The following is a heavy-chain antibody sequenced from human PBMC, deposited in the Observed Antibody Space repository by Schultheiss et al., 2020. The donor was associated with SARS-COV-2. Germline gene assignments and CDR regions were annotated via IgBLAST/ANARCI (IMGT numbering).Heavy chain of an antibody. Sequence: SGPTLVKPTQTLTLTCTFSGFSLSTSGMCVSWIRQPPGKALEWLARIDWDDDKYYSTSLKTRLTISKDTSKSQVVLTMTNMDPVDTATYYCAQTTYYYGSRQVHAFDIWGQGTMVTVSS. CDR2: IDWDDDK. CDR1: GFSLSTSGMC. V-gene: IGHV2-70*12. CDR3: AQTTYYYGSRQVHAFDI. D-gene: IGHD3-10*01. J-gene: IGHJ3*02.